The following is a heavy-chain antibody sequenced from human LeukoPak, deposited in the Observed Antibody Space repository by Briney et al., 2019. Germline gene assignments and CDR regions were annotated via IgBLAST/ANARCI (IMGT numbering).Heavy chain of an antibody. J-gene: IGHJ4*02. CDR2: INPNSGGT. V-gene: IGHV1-2*02. CDR1: GYTFTSYG. D-gene: IGHD6-13*01. CDR3: ARGRDYSSSWYTY. Sequence: GASVKVSCKASGYTFTSYGISWVRQAPGQGLEWMGWINPNSGGTNYAQKFQGRVTMTRDTSISTAYMELSRLRSDDTAVYYCARGRDYSSSWYTYWGQGTLVTVSS.